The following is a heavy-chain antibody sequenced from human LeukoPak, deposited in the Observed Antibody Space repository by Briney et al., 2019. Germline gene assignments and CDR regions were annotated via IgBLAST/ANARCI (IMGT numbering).Heavy chain of an antibody. D-gene: IGHD2-2*02. V-gene: IGHV4-61*02. CDR2: IYTSGST. CDR3: ARSRSAAAAKPITLLDP. CDR1: GGSISSGSYD. Sequence: SETLSLTCTVSGGSISSGSYDWSWIRQPAGKGLEWIGRIYTSGSTNYNPSLKSRVTISVDTSKNQFSLKLSSVTAADTAVYYCARSRSAAAAKPITLLDPWGQGTLVTVSS. J-gene: IGHJ5*02.